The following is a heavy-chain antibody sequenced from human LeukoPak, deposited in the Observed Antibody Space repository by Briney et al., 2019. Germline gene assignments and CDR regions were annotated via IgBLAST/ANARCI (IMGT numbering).Heavy chain of an antibody. D-gene: IGHD3-9*01. CDR1: GGSVSSGSYY. V-gene: IGHV4-61*01. CDR3: ARVFGYYDILTGYFKHSGIDY. J-gene: IGHJ4*02. Sequence: SETLSLTCTVSGGSVSSGSYYWSWIRQPPGKGLEWIGYIYYGGSTNYNPSLKSRVTISVDTSKNQFSLKLSSVTAADTAVYYCARVFGYYDILTGYFKHSGIDYWGQGTLVTVSS. CDR2: IYYGGST.